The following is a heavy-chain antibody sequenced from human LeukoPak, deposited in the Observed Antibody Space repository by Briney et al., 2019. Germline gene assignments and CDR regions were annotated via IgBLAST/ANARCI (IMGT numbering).Heavy chain of an antibody. D-gene: IGHD3-16*02. Sequence: GGSLRLSCAASGFTFSSYSMHWVRQAPGKGLEWVANIKQDGSEKYYVDSVKGRFTISRDNAKNSLYLQMNSLRAEDTAVYYCAMGGVIAFDAFDIWGQGTMVTVSS. J-gene: IGHJ3*02. CDR1: GFTFSSYS. CDR3: AMGGVIAFDAFDI. V-gene: IGHV3-7*01. CDR2: IKQDGSEK.